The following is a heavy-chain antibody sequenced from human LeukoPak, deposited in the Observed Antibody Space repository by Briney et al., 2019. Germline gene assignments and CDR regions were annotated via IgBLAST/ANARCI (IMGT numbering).Heavy chain of an antibody. J-gene: IGHJ4*02. D-gene: IGHD2-15*01. CDR1: GFTFSSYG. CDR2: ISYDGSNK. V-gene: IGHV3-30*18. CDR3: AEGYCSGGSCYWKVLGLDY. Sequence: GGSLRLSCAASGFTFSSYGMHWVRQAPGKGLEWVAVISYDGSNKYYADSVKGRFTISRDNSKNTLYLQMNSLRAEDTAVYYCAEGYCSGGSCYWKVLGLDYWGQGTLVTVSS.